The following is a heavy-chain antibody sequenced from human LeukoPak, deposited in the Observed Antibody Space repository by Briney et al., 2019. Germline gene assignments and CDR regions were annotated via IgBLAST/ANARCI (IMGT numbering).Heavy chain of an antibody. CDR3: ARASGFYGP. CDR2: VNHSGAT. Sequence: SKTLSLTCAVYGGSFNNYYWSWFRQPPGKGLEWIGEVNHSGATNYSPSLKSRLTMSVDTSKSRFSLTLRSVTAADTAVYYCARASGFYGPWGQGTLVTVSS. V-gene: IGHV4-34*01. J-gene: IGHJ5*02. CDR1: GGSFNNYY. D-gene: IGHD3-3*01.